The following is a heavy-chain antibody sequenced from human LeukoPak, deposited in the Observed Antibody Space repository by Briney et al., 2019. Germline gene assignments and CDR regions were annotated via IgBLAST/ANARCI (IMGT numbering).Heavy chain of an antibody. V-gene: IGHV3-23*01. CDR2: IRDSGNGT. D-gene: IGHD3-3*01. CDR1: GFTFKNYA. Sequence: GGSLRLSCVVSGFTFKNYAMSWVRQAPGKGLECVSSIRDSGNGTDYADSVKGRFTVSRANSKNTLYLHMNTLSAEDTAVYYCAKWAYYDFWSGHYKSHFDSWGQGTLVTVSP. CDR3: AKWAYYDFWSGHYKSHFDS. J-gene: IGHJ4*02.